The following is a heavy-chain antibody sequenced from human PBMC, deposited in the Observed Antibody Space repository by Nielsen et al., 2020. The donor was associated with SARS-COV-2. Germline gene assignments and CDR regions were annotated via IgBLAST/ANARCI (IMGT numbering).Heavy chain of an antibody. CDR1: GYTFTSYD. J-gene: IGHJ6*03. V-gene: IGHV1-69*13. CDR2: IIPIFGTA. Sequence: SVKVSCKASGYTFTSYDISWVRQAPGQGLEWMGGIIPIFGTANYAQKFQGRVTITADESTSTAYMELSSLRSEDTAVYYCARGAVAGTYYYYYYMDVWGKGTTVTVSS. D-gene: IGHD6-19*01. CDR3: ARGAVAGTYYYYYYMDV.